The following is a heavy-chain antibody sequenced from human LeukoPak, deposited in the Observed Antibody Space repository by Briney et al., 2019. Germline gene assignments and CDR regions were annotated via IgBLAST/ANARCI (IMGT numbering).Heavy chain of an antibody. D-gene: IGHD3-3*01. J-gene: IGHJ6*03. V-gene: IGHV3-30*04. CDR3: ARDGSVLWSGYPSISYYYYMDV. Sequence: PRGSLRLACAASGFTFSTYPMHSVRQVPGKGLEWVAVMSFDGESEYYTDSVKGRFTIHRDNAKNTRYLQMNSLRPEDTAVYFCARDGSVLWSGYPSISYYYYMDVWGKGTTVTVSS. CDR1: GFTFSTYP. CDR2: MSFDGESE.